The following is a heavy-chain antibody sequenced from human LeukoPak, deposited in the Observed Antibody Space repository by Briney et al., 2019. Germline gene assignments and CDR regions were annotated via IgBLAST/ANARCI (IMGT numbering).Heavy chain of an antibody. D-gene: IGHD3-22*01. CDR2: INWNGAWT. V-gene: IGHV3-20*04. CDR1: GFKFDDYG. Sequence: GGSLRLSCAASGFKFDDYGMGWVRQAPGKGLEWVCDINWNGAWTGYADSVKGRFTISRDNAKNSLYLQMNSLRAEDTALYYCAGYYYDSSRGFDLWGQGTLVTVSS. CDR3: AGYYYDSSRGFDL. J-gene: IGHJ5*02.